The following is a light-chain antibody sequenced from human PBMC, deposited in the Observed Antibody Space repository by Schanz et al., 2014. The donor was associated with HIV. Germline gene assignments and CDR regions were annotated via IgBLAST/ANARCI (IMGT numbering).Light chain of an antibody. J-gene: IGKJ1*01. V-gene: IGKV4-1*01. CDR2: WAS. CDR3: QQYYSTPWT. Sequence: DIVMTQSPDSLALSLGARATINCKSSQTLLYNSHNKNYLAWYQQKPGQPPKLLIYWASTRESGVPDRFSGSWSGTDFTLTISSLQAEDVAVYYCQQYYSTPWTFGQGTKVEIK. CDR1: QTLLYNSHNKNY.